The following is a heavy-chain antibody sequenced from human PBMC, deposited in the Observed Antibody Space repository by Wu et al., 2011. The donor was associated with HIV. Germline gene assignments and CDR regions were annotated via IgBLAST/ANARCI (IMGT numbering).Heavy chain of an antibody. V-gene: IGHV1-18*01. CDR1: GYSFTSYG. Sequence: QVQLVQSGAGGEEAWASVKVSCKASGYSFTSYGISWVRQAPGQGLEWMGWISAYNGNRHYVQKFEGRVTMTTDTSTSTAYMDLRSLTSDDTAVYYCARDLGGADFDYWGQGTLVTVSS. D-gene: IGHD1-26*01. J-gene: IGHJ4*02. CDR3: ARDLGGADFDY. CDR2: ISAYNGNR.